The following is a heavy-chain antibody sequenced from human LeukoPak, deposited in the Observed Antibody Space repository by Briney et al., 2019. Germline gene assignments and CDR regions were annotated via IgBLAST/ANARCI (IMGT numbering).Heavy chain of an antibody. V-gene: IGHV4-34*01. Sequence: PSETLSLTCAVYGGSFSSYYWSWIRQPPGKGLEWIGEINHSGSTNYNPSLKSRVTISVDTSKNQFSLKLSSVTAADTAVYYCARVYCSGGSCYSFDYWGQGTLVTVSS. CDR2: INHSGST. CDR3: ARVYCSGGSCYSFDY. CDR1: GGSFSSYY. D-gene: IGHD2-15*01. J-gene: IGHJ4*02.